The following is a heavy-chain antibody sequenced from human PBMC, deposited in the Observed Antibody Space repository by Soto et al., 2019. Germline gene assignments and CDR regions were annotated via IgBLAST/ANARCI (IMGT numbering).Heavy chain of an antibody. D-gene: IGHD3-10*01. V-gene: IGHV3-30*18. Sequence: QVQLVESGGGVVQPGRSLRLSCAASGFTFSSYGMHWVRQAPGKGLEWVAVISYDGSNKYYADSVKGRFTISRDNSKNTLYLQMNSLRAEDTAVYYCEKEKLWFGELDAFDIWGQGTMVTVSS. CDR3: EKEKLWFGELDAFDI. CDR2: ISYDGSNK. J-gene: IGHJ3*02. CDR1: GFTFSSYG.